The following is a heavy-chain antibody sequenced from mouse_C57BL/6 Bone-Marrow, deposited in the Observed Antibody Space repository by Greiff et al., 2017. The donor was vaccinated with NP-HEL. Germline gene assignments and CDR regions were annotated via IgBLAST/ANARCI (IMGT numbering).Heavy chain of an antibody. V-gene: IGHV1-4*01. CDR2: INPSSGYT. D-gene: IGHD1-1*01. CDR1: GYTFTSYT. J-gene: IGHJ1*03. CDR3: ARGVTTVVATGYYDV. Sequence: QVQLQQSGAELARPGASVKMSCKASGYTFTSYTMHWVKQRHGRGLEWSGYINPSSGYTKYNQKFKDKATLTADKSSSTAYMQLSSLTSEDSAVYYCARGVTTVVATGYYDVWGTGTTVTVSS.